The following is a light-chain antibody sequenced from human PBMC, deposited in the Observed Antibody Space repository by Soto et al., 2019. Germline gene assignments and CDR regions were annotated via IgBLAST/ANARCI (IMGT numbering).Light chain of an antibody. V-gene: IGKV1-39*01. CDR2: GAS. J-gene: IGKJ1*01. CDR1: QSISTY. CDR3: QQSYSSRWT. Sequence: DIQMTQSPPSLSASVGDRVTITCRASQSISTYLNWFQHKPGKAPKVLIYGASNLQSGVPSRFSGGGSGTDFTLTISSLQPEDFATYYCQQSYSSRWTFGQGTKV.